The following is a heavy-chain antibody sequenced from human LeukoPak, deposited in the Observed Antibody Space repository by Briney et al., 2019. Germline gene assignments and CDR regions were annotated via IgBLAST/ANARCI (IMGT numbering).Heavy chain of an antibody. CDR1: GFIFSSYS. V-gene: IGHV3-21*01. D-gene: IGHD6-19*01. Sequence: SGGSLRLSCVVSGFIFSSYSINWVRQAPGKGLEWVSSITSSSTYIYYADSVKGPFTISRDNAKNSLYLQMDSLRAEDTAVYYCARDGYSSSSLDYWGPGTLVTVSS. CDR3: ARDGYSSSSLDY. CDR2: ITSSSTYI. J-gene: IGHJ4*02.